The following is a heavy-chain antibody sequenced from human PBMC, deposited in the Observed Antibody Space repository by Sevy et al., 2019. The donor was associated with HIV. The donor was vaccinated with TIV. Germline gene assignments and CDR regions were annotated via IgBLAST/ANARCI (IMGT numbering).Heavy chain of an antibody. J-gene: IGHJ4*02. CDR3: AREGCTQPHDY. V-gene: IGHV3-23*01. Sequence: WGSLRLSCAASGFTFSIYTMSWVRQAPGKGLEWVSTFCFGGSKIYYADSVKGRFTISRDNSRNTVYLQMNSLRADDTAVYYCAREGCTQPHDYWGQRTLVTVSS. D-gene: IGHD2-8*01. CDR2: FCFGGSKI. CDR1: GFTFSIYT.